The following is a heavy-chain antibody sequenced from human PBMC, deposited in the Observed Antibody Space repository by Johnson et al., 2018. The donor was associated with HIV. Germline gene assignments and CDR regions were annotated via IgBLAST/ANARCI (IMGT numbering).Heavy chain of an antibody. V-gene: IGHV3-9*01. CDR1: GFTFDDYA. Sequence: VQLVESGGGLVQPGRSLRLSCAASGFTFDDYAMHWVRQAPGKGLEWVSGISWNSGRIGYADSMKGRFTISRDNSKNTLYMQMNSLRAEDTAVYYCAKASGNGYYVDAFDIWGQGTRVTVSS. J-gene: IGHJ3*02. D-gene: IGHD3-3*01. CDR2: ISWNSGRI. CDR3: AKASGNGYYVDAFDI.